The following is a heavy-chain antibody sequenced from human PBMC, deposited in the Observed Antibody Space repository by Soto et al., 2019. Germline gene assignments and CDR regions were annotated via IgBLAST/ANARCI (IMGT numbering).Heavy chain of an antibody. V-gene: IGHV4-59*08. Sequence: SEILSLTCTASGASISPHYWSWIRQPPGKGLEWIGYISSSGPTNYNPSLESRVTISVDTSKNQFSLKLSSVTAADTAVYYCARRRPYTSSWYFDYWGQGTLVTVSS. D-gene: IGHD6-13*01. CDR1: GASISPHY. J-gene: IGHJ4*02. CDR2: ISSSGPT. CDR3: ARRRPYTSSWYFDY.